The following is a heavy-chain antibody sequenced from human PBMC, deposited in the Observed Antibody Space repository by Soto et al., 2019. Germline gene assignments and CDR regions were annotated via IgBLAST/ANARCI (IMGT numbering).Heavy chain of an antibody. CDR3: ARSHYGSGSLYFDY. J-gene: IGHJ4*02. CDR2: IYYSGST. V-gene: IGHV4-39*01. CDR1: GGSISSSSYY. D-gene: IGHD3-10*01. Sequence: TSETLSLTCTVSGGSISSSSYYWGWIRQPPGKGLEWIGSIYYSGSTYYNPSLKSRVTISVDTSKNQFSLKLSSVTAADTAVYYCARSHYGSGSLYFDYWGQGTLVTV.